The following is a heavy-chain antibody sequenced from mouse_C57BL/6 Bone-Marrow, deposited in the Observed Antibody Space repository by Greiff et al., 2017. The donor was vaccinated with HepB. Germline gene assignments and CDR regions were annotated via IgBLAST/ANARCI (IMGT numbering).Heavy chain of an antibody. V-gene: IGHV7-1*01. Sequence: EVQGVESGGGLVQSGRSLRLSCATSGFTFSDFYMEWVRQAPGKGLEWIAASRNKANDYTTEYSASVKGRFIVSRDTSQSILYLQMNALRAEDTAIYYCARDAGSNYGFAYWGQGTLVTVSA. CDR1: GFTFSDFY. CDR2: SRNKANDYTT. CDR3: ARDAGSNYGFAY. D-gene: IGHD2-5*01. J-gene: IGHJ3*01.